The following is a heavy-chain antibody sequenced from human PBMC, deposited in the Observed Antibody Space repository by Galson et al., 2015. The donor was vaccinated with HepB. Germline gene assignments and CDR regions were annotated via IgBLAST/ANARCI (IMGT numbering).Heavy chain of an antibody. CDR3: AKRRSSGWYIDY. CDR2: ISYDGSNK. J-gene: IGHJ4*02. CDR1: GFTFSSYG. Sequence: SLRLSCAASGFTFSSYGMHWARQAPGKGLEWVAVISYDGSNKYYADSVKGRFTISRDNSKNTLYLQMNSLRAEDTAVYYCAKRRSSGWYIDYWGQGTLVTVSS. V-gene: IGHV3-30*18. D-gene: IGHD6-19*01.